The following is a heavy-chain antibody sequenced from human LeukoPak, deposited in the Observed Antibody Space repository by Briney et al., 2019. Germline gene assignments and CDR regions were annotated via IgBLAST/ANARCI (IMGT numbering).Heavy chain of an antibody. V-gene: IGHV3-7*01. Sequence: QPGGSLRLSCAASGFTFSSYWMSWVRQAPGKGLEWVANIKQDGSEKYYVDSVKGRFTISRDDAKNSLYLQMNSLRAEDTAVYYCARTYSSGWYTSYYYYYMDVWGKGTTVTVSS. CDR3: ARTYSSGWYTSYYYYYMDV. CDR1: GFTFSSYW. D-gene: IGHD6-19*01. CDR2: IKQDGSEK. J-gene: IGHJ6*03.